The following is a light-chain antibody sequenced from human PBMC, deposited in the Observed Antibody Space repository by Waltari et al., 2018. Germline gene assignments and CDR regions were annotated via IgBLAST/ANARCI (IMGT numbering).Light chain of an antibody. CDR1: SNAVGGYNS. CDR3: SSQSSNDVVL. Sequence: QSALTQPASVSGSPGQSVTIFCAGTSNAVGGYNSVSWYQEHPGQAPRVIIYDVSDRPSGVSARCAGAKSGNTAALTSSGLQAEDEADYYCSSQSSNDVVLFGGGTKLTVL. CDR2: DVS. J-gene: IGLJ2*01. V-gene: IGLV2-14*01.